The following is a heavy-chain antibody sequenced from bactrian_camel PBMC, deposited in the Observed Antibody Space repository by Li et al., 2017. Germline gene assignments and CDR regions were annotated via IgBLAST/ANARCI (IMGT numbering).Heavy chain of an antibody. Sequence: DVQLVESGGGLVQPGESLRLSCVASGITSSRHDMSWVRQAPGKGLEWVSAINSRGSDTYYADTVKGRFTISRDIAKNTLYLQMNSLKTEDTAVYYCAADPGSACGQGTQVTVS. CDR1: GITSSRHD. CDR2: INSRGSDT. CDR3: AADPGSA. V-gene: IGHV3S40*01. J-gene: IGHJ6*01.